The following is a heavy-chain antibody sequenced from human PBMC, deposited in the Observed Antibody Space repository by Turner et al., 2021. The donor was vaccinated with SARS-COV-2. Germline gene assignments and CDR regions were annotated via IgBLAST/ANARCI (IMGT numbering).Heavy chain of an antibody. J-gene: IGHJ6*02. CDR3: ATEMTTVTLYYYYGMDV. Sequence: QLQLQESGPGLVKPSATLSLTCTVSGGSISSSSYYWGWIRQPPGKGLEWIGSIYYSGSTYYNPSLKSRVTISVDTSKNQFTLKLSSVTAADTAVYYCATEMTTVTLYYYYGMDVWGQGTTVTVSS. V-gene: IGHV4-39*01. CDR1: GGSISSSSYY. D-gene: IGHD4-4*01. CDR2: IYYSGST.